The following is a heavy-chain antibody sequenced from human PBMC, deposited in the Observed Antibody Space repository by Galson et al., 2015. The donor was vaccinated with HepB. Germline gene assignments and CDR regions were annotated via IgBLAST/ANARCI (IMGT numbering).Heavy chain of an antibody. CDR1: GFTFSAYG. D-gene: IGHD6-6*01. CDR2: ISSSSSYI. CDR3: ARVGPYSSYHSDYFDY. Sequence: SLRLSCAASGFTFSAYGMNWVRQAPGKGLEWVSSISSSSSYIYYADSVKGRFTISRDNAKNSPYLQMNSLRAEDTAVYYCARVGPYSSYHSDYFDYWGQGTLVTVSS. J-gene: IGHJ4*02. V-gene: IGHV3-21*01.